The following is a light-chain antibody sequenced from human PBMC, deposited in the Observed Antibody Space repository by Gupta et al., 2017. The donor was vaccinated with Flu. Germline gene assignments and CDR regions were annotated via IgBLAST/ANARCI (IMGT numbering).Light chain of an antibody. CDR3: QVWDSSNDHWV. CDR2: DDN. J-gene: IGLJ3*02. V-gene: IGLV3-21*02. CDR1: NIGSKG. Sequence: SCVLPQPPSMSGAPGQTASITCGGNNIGSKGVHWYQQRPGQAPVLVVYDDNNRPSGIPERFSGSKSGNTATLTISRVEAGDEADYYCQVWDSSNDHWVFGGGTKLTVL.